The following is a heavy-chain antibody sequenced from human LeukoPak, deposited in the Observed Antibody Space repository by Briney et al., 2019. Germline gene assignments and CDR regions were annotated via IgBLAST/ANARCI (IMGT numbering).Heavy chain of an antibody. CDR1: GYTFTSYY. J-gene: IGHJ4*02. D-gene: IGHD3-10*01. Sequence: ASVKVSCKASGYTFTSYYMHWVRQAPGQGLEWMGIINPSGGSTSYAQKFQGRVTMTRDMSTSTVYMELSSLRSEDTAIYYCARLGYYGSGKYYNSLWHLWGQGTLVTVSS. CDR3: ARLGYYGSGKYYNSLWHL. V-gene: IGHV1-46*01. CDR2: INPSGGST.